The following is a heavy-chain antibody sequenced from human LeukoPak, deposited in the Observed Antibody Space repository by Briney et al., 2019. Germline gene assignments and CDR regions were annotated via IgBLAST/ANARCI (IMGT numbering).Heavy chain of an antibody. CDR1: GFSLSTNGVG. J-gene: IGHJ4*02. V-gene: IGHV2-5*01. Sequence: SGPTLVNPTQTLTLTCTFSGFSLSTNGVGVGWIRQPPGKALEWLALIYWNDDKRYSLSLKNRLTITKDTSKTQVVLTMTNMDPVDTATYYCAHAGLTSSFDYWGRGSLVTVSS. CDR2: IYWNDDK. D-gene: IGHD3-16*01. CDR3: AHAGLTSSFDY.